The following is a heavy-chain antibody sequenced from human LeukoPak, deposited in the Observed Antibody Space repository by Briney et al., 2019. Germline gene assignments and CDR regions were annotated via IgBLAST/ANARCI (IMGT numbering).Heavy chain of an antibody. CDR1: GFTFSSYW. V-gene: IGHV3-7*01. J-gene: IGHJ4*02. CDR3: ARGYEGSFDY. D-gene: IGHD3-10*01. Sequence: PGGSLRLSCAASGFTFSSYWMSWVRQAPGNGLERVATIKPDGSEKYYVDSVKGRFTISRDSTKNSLYLQMNSLRVEDTAVYYCARGYEGSFDYWGQGTLVTVSS. CDR2: IKPDGSEK.